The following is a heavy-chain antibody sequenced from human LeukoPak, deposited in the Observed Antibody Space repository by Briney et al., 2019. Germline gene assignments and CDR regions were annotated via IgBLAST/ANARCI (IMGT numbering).Heavy chain of an antibody. V-gene: IGHV3-74*01. J-gene: IGHJ4*02. CDR2: INSDGGST. CDR3: ATSALYTLGATFEY. CDR1: GFTFSAYW. Sequence: PGGSLRLSCAASGFTFSAYWMNWVRQAPGKGLVWVSRINSDGGSTSYADSVKGRFAISRDNAENTLYLQMNSLRADDTAVYCCATSALYTLGATFEYWGQGTLVTVSS. D-gene: IGHD3-16*01.